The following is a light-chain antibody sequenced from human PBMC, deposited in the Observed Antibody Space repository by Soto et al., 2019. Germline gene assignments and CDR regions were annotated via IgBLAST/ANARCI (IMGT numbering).Light chain of an antibody. J-gene: IGKJ2*01. CDR2: GAS. V-gene: IGKV3-20*01. CDR1: QNIYNNY. CDR3: QRHSSSPPHT. Sequence: EIVLTQSPGTLSLSPGEGATLSCRASQNIYNNYLAWYQQKPGQAPRLLISGASSRATGIPDRFSGSGSGTDFTLTISRLESEDFAVYYCQRHSSSPPHTFGQGTKLEIK.